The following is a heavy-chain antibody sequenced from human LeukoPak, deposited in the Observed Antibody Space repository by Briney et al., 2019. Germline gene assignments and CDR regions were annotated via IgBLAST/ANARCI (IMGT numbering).Heavy chain of an antibody. V-gene: IGHV3-30-3*02. Sequence: GRSLRLSCAASGFTFSSYAMHWVRQAPGKGLEWVAVISYDGSNKYYADSVKGRFTTSRDNSKNTLYLQMNSLRAEDTAVYYCAKFARPGAYFDYRGQGTLVTVSS. CDR3: AKFARPGAYFDY. CDR1: GFTFSSYA. CDR2: ISYDGSNK. J-gene: IGHJ4*02.